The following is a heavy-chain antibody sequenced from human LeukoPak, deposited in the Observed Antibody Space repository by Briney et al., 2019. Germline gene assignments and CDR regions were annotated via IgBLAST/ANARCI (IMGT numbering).Heavy chain of an antibody. Sequence: GGSLRLSCAASGFTFSSHGMQWVRQAPGKGLEWVAVISYDGSTKYYADSVKGRFTISRDNSKNTLFLQMNSLRAEDTAVYYCAKRTRGYSYGTLDYWGQGTLVTVSS. CDR3: AKRTRGYSYGTLDY. CDR1: GFTFSSHG. D-gene: IGHD5-18*01. J-gene: IGHJ4*02. CDR2: ISYDGSTK. V-gene: IGHV3-30*18.